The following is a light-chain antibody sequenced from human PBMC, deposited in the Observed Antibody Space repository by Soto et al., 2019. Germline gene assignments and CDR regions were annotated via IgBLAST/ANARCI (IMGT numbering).Light chain of an antibody. J-gene: IGKJ1*01. CDR2: GAS. V-gene: IGKV3-20*01. CDR1: QSVSTTY. Sequence: IVLTQSPGTLSLSPGEGATLSCRASQSVSTTYFAWYQHKRGQAPRLLIYGASSRATGIPDRFSRSGSGTDFTLTISRLEPEDFAVYYCHQYGTSPRTFGQGTEVEIK. CDR3: HQYGTSPRT.